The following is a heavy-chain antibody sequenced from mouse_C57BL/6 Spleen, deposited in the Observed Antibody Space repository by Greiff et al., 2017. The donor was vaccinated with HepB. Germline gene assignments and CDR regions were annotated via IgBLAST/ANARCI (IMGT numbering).Heavy chain of an antibody. CDR2: ISSGSSTI. CDR3: ARITTVANPFDY. J-gene: IGHJ2*01. D-gene: IGHD1-1*01. V-gene: IGHV5-17*01. CDR1: GFTFSDYG. Sequence: EVKLVESGGGLVKPGGSLKLSCAASGFTFSDYGMHWVRQAPEKGLEWVAYISSGSSTIYYADTVKGRFTISRDNAKNTLFLQMTSLRSEDTAMYYCARITTVANPFDYWGQGTTLTVSS.